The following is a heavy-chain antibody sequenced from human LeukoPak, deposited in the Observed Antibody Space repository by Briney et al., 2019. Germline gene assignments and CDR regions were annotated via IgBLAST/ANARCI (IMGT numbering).Heavy chain of an antibody. J-gene: IGHJ4*02. CDR3: VNRGYSSSWYSFDY. D-gene: IGHD6-13*01. Sequence: GGSLRLSCAAPGLTFSRYGMHWVRQAPGKGLEWVAVISYDGSNKYYADSVKGRFSISRDNTKNTLYLQMNSLRAEDTAVYYCVNRGYSSSWYSFDYWGQGNLVTVSS. CDR1: GLTFSRYG. CDR2: ISYDGSNK. V-gene: IGHV3-30*18.